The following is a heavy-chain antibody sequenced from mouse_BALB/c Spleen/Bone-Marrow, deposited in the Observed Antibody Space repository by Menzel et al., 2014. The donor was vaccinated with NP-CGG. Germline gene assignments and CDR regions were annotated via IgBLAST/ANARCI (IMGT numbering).Heavy chain of an antibody. CDR1: GFNIKDTY. D-gene: IGHD1-2*01. CDR3: ARYYYGYYFDY. Sequence: EVQLQQSGAELVKPGASVKLSCTASGFNIKDTYMHWVKQRPEQGLEWIGRIVPANGNTKYDPKFQGKATITADTSSNTAYLQLSSLTSEDTAVYYCARYYYGYYFDYWGQGTTLTVSS. CDR2: IVPANGNT. V-gene: IGHV14-3*02. J-gene: IGHJ2*01.